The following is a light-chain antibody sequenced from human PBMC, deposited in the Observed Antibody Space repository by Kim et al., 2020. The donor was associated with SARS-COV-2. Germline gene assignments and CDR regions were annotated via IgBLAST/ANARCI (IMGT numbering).Light chain of an antibody. CDR3: SSYTSSSTGV. V-gene: IGLV2-14*01. J-gene: IGLJ3*02. CDR1: SSDVGGYNY. CDR2: DVS. Sequence: LTQPASVSGSPGQSITISCTGTSSDVGGYNYVSWYQQHPGKAPKLMIYDVSKRPSGVSNRFSGSKSGNTASLTISGLQAEDEADYYCSSYTSSSTGVFGGGTQLTVL.